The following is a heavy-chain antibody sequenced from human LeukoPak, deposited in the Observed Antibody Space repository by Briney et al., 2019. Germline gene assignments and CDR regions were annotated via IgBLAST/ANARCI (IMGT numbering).Heavy chain of an antibody. Sequence: ASVKVSCKASGYTFTSYGINWVRQATGQGLEWMGWMNPNSGNTGHAQKFQGRVTMTRNTSISTAYMELSSLRSEDTAVYYCARRRVTSHNWFDPWGQGTLVTVSS. J-gene: IGHJ5*02. CDR2: MNPNSGNT. V-gene: IGHV1-8*02. CDR1: GYTFTSYG. CDR3: ARRRVTSHNWFDP. D-gene: IGHD4-17*01.